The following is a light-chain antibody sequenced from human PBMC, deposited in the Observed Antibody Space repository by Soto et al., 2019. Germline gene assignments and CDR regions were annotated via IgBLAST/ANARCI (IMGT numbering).Light chain of an antibody. CDR3: QNYNSYSEE. V-gene: IGKV1-5*03. CDR2: KAS. Sequence: DIQMTQSPSTLSPPVGARLTITWRASQSIGSWLAWYQQRPGKAPKLLIYKASTLKSGVPSRFSGSGSGTEFTLTISSLQPDDFATYYCQNYNSYSEEFGKGTKGDI. J-gene: IGKJ1*01. CDR1: QSIGSW.